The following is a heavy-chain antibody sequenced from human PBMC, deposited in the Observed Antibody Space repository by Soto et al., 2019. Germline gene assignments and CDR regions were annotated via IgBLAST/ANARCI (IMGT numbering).Heavy chain of an antibody. J-gene: IGHJ4*02. Sequence: SVKVSCKASGGTFSSYAISWVRQAPGQGLAWMGGIIPIFGTANYAQKFQGRVTITADESTSTAYMELSSLRSEDTAVYYCARDFKGSSWYDYWGQGTLVTVSS. CDR1: GGTFSSYA. D-gene: IGHD6-13*01. V-gene: IGHV1-69*13. CDR2: IIPIFGTA. CDR3: ARDFKGSSWYDY.